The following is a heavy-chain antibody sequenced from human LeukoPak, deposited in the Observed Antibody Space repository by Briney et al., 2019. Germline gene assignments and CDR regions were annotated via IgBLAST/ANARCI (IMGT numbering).Heavy chain of an antibody. J-gene: IGHJ3*02. Sequence: GGSLRLSCAASTFTFSNYWMSWVRQAPGKGLEWVANIKQDGSEKYYVDSVKGRFTISRVNAKTSLYLQMNSLRAEDTAVYYCARDVLAAGATGTFDIWGQGTMVTVSS. CDR1: TFTFSNYW. CDR3: ARDVLAAGATGTFDI. D-gene: IGHD1-14*01. CDR2: IKQDGSEK. V-gene: IGHV3-7*03.